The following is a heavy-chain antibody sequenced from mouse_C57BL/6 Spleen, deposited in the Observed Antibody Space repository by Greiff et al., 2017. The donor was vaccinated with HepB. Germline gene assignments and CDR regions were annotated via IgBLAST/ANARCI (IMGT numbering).Heavy chain of an antibody. V-gene: IGHV5-4*01. CDR1: GFTFSSYA. CDR2: ISDGGSYT. D-gene: IGHD1-1*01. J-gene: IGHJ4*01. CDR3: ARDMENYDGSSYGAYYYAMDY. Sequence: EVMLVESGGGLVKPGGSLKLSCAASGFTFSSYAMSWVRQTPEKRLEWVATISDGGSYTYYPDNVKGRFTISRDNAKNNLYLQMSHLKSEDTAMYYCARDMENYDGSSYGAYYYAMDYWGQGTSVTVSS.